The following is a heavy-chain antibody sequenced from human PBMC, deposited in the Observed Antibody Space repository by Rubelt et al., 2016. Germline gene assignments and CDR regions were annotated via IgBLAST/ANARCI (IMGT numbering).Heavy chain of an antibody. D-gene: IGHD5-12*01. CDR2: INHSGST. Sequence: QVQLQQWGAGLLKPSETLSLTCAVYGGSFSGYYWSWIRQPPGKGLEWIGEINHSGSTNYNPSLHGRVTISVDMSTNQFSWKLCSLTAADTAVYYCARDWWGPYSGYGHSPYWGQGTLVTVSS. V-gene: IGHV4-34*01. J-gene: IGHJ4*02. CDR3: ARDWWGPYSGYGHSPY. CDR1: GGSFSGYY.